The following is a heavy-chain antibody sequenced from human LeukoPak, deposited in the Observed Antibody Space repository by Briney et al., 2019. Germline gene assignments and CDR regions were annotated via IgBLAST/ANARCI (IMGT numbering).Heavy chain of an antibody. Sequence: GGSLRLSCAASGFTVSSNYMSWVRQAPGKGLEWVSVIYSGGSTYYADSVKGRFTISRDNSKNTLYLRMNSLRADDTAVYYCARTDRTGALGRFRMRSDAFDIWGQGTVVTVSS. D-gene: IGHD3-3*01. CDR3: ARTDRTGALGRFRMRSDAFDI. J-gene: IGHJ3*02. CDR1: GFTVSSNY. CDR2: IYSGGST. V-gene: IGHV3-53*01.